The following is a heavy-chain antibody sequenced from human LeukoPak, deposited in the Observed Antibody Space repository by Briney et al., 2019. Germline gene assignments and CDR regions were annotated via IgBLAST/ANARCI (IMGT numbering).Heavy chain of an antibody. CDR3: VLGYSYGYLFDY. CDR1: GFTFSGSW. V-gene: IGHV3-7*01. J-gene: IGHJ4*02. Sequence: QSGGSLRLSCAASGFTFSGSWMSWVRQAPGKGLEWVAIINQNGNEKYCVDSVKGRFTISRDNAKNSLYLQMNSLRAEDTAVYFCVLGYSYGYLFDYWGQGTLVPVSS. D-gene: IGHD5-18*01. CDR2: INQNGNEK.